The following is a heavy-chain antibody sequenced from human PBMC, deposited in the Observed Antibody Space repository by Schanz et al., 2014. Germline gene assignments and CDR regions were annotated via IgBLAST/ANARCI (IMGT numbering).Heavy chain of an antibody. CDR1: GFTFSGYA. CDR3: ARDHQWLARYYMDV. D-gene: IGHD6-19*01. J-gene: IGHJ6*03. CDR2: IVGGGGRT. Sequence: EVQLVESGGGLVKPGESLRLSCAASGFTFSGYAMSWVRQAPGKGLEWVSSIVGGGGRTYYADSVKGRFTISRDNSKKTLYLQMNSLRAEDTAVYYCARDHQWLARYYMDVWGKGTTVTVSS. V-gene: IGHV3-23*04.